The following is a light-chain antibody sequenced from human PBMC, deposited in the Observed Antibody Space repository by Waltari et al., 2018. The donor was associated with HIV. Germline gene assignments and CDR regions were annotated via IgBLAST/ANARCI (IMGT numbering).Light chain of an antibody. V-gene: IGKV1-5*03. Sequence: IHLTQSPSSLSASVGDRVTITCRASQNIHNWLAWYQQKPGEPPTFLIYKASTLENGVPLRISGSGSGTEFSLTISSLQPEDFAMYYCQHYNSYLVTFGRGT. CDR1: QNIHNW. CDR2: KAS. CDR3: QHYNSYLVT. J-gene: IGKJ2*01.